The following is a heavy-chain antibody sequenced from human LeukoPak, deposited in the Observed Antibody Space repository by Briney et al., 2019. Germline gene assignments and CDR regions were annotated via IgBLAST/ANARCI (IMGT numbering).Heavy chain of an antibody. Sequence: SETLSLTCTVSGGSISSYYWSWIRQPPGKGLEWIGYIYYSGTTNYNPSLKSRVTISVDTSKNQFSLRLNSVTAADTAVYFCARRFNSVWYFDYWGQGTLVTVSS. CDR1: GGSISSYY. V-gene: IGHV4-59*08. CDR2: IYYSGTT. J-gene: IGHJ4*02. CDR3: ARRFNSVWYFDY. D-gene: IGHD6-19*01.